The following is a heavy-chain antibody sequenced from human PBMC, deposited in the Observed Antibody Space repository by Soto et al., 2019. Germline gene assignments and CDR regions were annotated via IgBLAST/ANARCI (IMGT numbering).Heavy chain of an antibody. V-gene: IGHV3-23*01. CDR3: AKSDCSGGSCFADAFDI. CDR2: ISGSGGST. CDR1: GFTFSSYA. J-gene: IGHJ3*02. Sequence: GGSLRLSCAASGFTFSSYAMSWVRQAPGKGLEWVSAISGSGGSTYYADSVNGRFTISRDNSKNTLYLQMNSLRAEDTAVYYCAKSDCSGGSCFADAFDIWGQGIMVTVSS. D-gene: IGHD2-15*01.